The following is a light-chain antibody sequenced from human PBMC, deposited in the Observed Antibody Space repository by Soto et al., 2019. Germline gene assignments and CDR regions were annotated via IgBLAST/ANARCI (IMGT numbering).Light chain of an antibody. V-gene: IGLV2-14*03. CDR2: DVT. CDR1: SNDIGGHNA. Sequence: QSVMTQPASVSGSPGHSITTSCTGTSNDIGGHNAVSWYQQYSGEAPRLLIYDVTSRAAGVSNRFSASKSGNTASLTISGLQAEDEADYYCSSYVTGASYVLGPGTKVPVL. J-gene: IGLJ1*01. CDR3: SSYVTGASYV.